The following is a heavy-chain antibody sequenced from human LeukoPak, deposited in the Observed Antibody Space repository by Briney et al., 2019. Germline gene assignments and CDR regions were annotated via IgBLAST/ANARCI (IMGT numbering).Heavy chain of an antibody. CDR1: GGSISSYY. CDR3: ARAGYSSSWYTGRYINY. J-gene: IGHJ4*02. D-gene: IGHD6-13*01. Sequence: SETLSLTCTVSGGSISSYYWSWIRQPPGKGLEWIGYIYYSGSTNYNPSLKSRVTVSVDTSKNQFSLKLTSVTAADTAVYYCARAGYSSSWYTGRYINYWGQGTLVTVSS. CDR2: IYYSGST. V-gene: IGHV4-59*12.